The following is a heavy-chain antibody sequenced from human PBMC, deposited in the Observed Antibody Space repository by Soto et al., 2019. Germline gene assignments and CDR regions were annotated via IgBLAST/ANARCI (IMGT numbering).Heavy chain of an antibody. Sequence: GGSLRLSCAASGFTFCNYIMNWVRQAPGKGLEWVSSISSGSSYIYYADSVRGRFTISRDSAKKSLYLEMNNLRAEDTALYCCTRDTYIFWRGPSFFSFRGQGTLVTVSS. CDR3: TRDTYIFWRGPSFFSF. CDR1: GFTFCNYI. CDR2: ISSGSSYI. J-gene: IGHJ4*02. D-gene: IGHD3-3*01. V-gene: IGHV3-21*04.